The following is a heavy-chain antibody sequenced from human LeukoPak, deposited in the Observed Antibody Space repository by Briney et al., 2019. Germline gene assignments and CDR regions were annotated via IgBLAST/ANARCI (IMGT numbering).Heavy chain of an antibody. D-gene: IGHD1-26*01. CDR2: IYSGGST. Sequence: PGGSLRLSCAASGFTVSSNYMSWVRQAPGKGLEWVSVIYSGGSTYYADSVKGRFTIPRDNSKNTLYLHTNSLRAEDTAVYYCARLENIVGAPYFDYWGQGTLVTASS. CDR3: ARLENIVGAPYFDY. J-gene: IGHJ4*02. V-gene: IGHV3-53*01. CDR1: GFTVSSNY.